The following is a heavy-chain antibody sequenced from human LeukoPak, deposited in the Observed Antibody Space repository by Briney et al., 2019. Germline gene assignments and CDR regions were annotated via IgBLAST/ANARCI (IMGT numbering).Heavy chain of an antibody. CDR2: ISSSSSTI. D-gene: IGHD3-3*01. CDR3: ASTIFGVAPYFDY. CDR1: GFTFSSYS. J-gene: IGHJ4*02. V-gene: IGHV3-48*01. Sequence: PGGSLRLSCAASGFTFSSYSMTWVRQAPGKGLEWVSYISSSSSTIYYADSVKGRFTISRDNAKNSLYLQMNSLRAEDTAVYYCASTIFGVAPYFDYWGQGTLVTVSS.